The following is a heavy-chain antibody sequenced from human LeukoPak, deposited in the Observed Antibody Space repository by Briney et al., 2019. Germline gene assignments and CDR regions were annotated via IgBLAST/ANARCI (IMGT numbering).Heavy chain of an antibody. CDR2: ISSSSSYI. V-gene: IGHV3-21*01. CDR3: ARVGYYDSSGYDY. D-gene: IGHD3-22*01. Sequence: GGSLRLFCAASGFTFSSYSMNWVRQAPGKGLEWVSSISSSSSYIYYADSVKGRFTISRDNAKNSLYLQMNSLRAEDTAVYYCARVGYYDSSGYDYWGQGTLVTVSS. J-gene: IGHJ4*02. CDR1: GFTFSSYS.